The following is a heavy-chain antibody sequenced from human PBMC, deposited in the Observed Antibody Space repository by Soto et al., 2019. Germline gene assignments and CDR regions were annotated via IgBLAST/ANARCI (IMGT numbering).Heavy chain of an antibody. Sequence: SGGSLRLSCAASGFTFDDYAMHWVRQAPGKGLEWVSGISWNSGSIGYADSVKGRFTISRDNAKNSLYLQMNSLRAEDTALYYCAKAGSGAFDIWGQGTMVTVSS. CDR2: ISWNSGSI. V-gene: IGHV3-9*01. J-gene: IGHJ3*02. D-gene: IGHD3-10*01. CDR3: AKAGSGAFDI. CDR1: GFTFDDYA.